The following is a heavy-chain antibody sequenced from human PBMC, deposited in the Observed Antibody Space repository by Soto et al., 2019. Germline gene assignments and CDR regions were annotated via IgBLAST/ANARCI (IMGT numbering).Heavy chain of an antibody. CDR3: AKDLPWPVTAAGKDYYYGMDV. D-gene: IGHD6-13*01. CDR1: GFTFSSYA. J-gene: IGHJ6*02. V-gene: IGHV3-23*01. CDR2: ISGSGGST. Sequence: GGSLRLSCAASGFTFSSYAMSWVRQAPGKGLEWVSAISGSGGSTYYADSVKGRFTISRDNSKNTLYLQMNSLRAEDTAVYYCAKDLPWPVTAAGKDYYYGMDVWGQGTTVTVSS.